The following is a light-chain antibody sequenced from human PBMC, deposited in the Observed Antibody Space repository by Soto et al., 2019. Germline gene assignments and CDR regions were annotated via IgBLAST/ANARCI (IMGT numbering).Light chain of an antibody. Sequence: EVVMTQSPDTLSVSPGERSTLSGRVSQTIGNPLAWYQRTPGQAPRLLXXDASTRATGIPDRLSGSGFGTEFTRTSTSLQSEDFALYYYQQYNNWPPTCTFGQGTKVDNK. CDR1: QTIGNP. CDR3: QQYNNWPPTCT. CDR2: DAS. V-gene: IGKV3-15*01. J-gene: IGKJ1*01.